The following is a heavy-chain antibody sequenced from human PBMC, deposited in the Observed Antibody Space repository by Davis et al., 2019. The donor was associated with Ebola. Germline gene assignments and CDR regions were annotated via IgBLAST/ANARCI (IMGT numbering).Heavy chain of an antibody. Sequence: SVKVSCKASGGTFSSYTISWVRQAPGQGLEWMGRIIPILGIANYAQKFQGRVTITADKSTSTAYMELSSLRSEDTAVYYCARAAYYYDSSGYYHSAFDIWGQGTMATVSS. V-gene: IGHV1-69*02. J-gene: IGHJ3*02. D-gene: IGHD3-22*01. CDR3: ARAAYYYDSSGYYHSAFDI. CDR1: GGTFSSYT. CDR2: IIPILGIA.